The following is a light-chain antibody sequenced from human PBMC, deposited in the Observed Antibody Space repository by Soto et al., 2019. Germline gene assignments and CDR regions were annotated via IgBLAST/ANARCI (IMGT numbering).Light chain of an antibody. J-gene: IGLJ3*02. V-gene: IGLV2-14*01. CDR1: SSDVGGYNY. CDR2: EVS. Sequence: QSVRTQPASVSGSPGQSITISCTGTSSDVGGYNYVSWYQQHPGKAPKLMIYEVSNRPSGVSNRFSGSKSGNTASLTISGLKAEDEADYYCSSYTSSSTRVFGGGTKLTVL. CDR3: SSYTSSSTRV.